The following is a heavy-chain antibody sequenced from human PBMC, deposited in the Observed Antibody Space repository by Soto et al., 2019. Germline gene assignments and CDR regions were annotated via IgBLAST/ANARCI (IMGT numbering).Heavy chain of an antibody. CDR1: GGSISTGGYY. V-gene: IGHV4-31*03. CDR2: IYNNATT. J-gene: IGHJ5*02. CDR3: ARDPAP. Sequence: QLQLQESVPGLVKPSQTLSLTCTVSGGSISTGGYYWSWIRQHPGKGLERIGYIYNNATTYYSAALTKGVTIPVDTSTNQFSLKLSTVTLADTAVYYCARDPAPWGQGALVTVPS.